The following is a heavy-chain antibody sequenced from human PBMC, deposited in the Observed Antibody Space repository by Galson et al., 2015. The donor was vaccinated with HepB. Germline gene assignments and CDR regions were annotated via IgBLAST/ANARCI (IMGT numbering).Heavy chain of an antibody. D-gene: IGHD6-19*01. CDR2: ISSGSSYI. Sequence: SLRLSCAASGFTLSSYNMNWVRQAPGKGLEWVSSISSGSSYIYYADSVKGRFTISRDNAKNSLYLQMNSLRAEDTAVYYCARDGDAVAGRVHFDYWGQGTLVTVSS. CDR1: GFTLSSYN. CDR3: ARDGDAVAGRVHFDY. V-gene: IGHV3-21*01. J-gene: IGHJ4*02.